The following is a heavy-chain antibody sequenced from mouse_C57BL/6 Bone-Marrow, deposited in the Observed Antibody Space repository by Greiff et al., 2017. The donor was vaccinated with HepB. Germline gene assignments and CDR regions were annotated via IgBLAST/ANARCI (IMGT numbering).Heavy chain of an antibody. D-gene: IGHD2-5*01. CDR3: ARPYYSNYAFAY. V-gene: IGHV1-55*01. J-gene: IGHJ3*01. Sequence: QVHVKQSGAELVKPGASVKMSCKASGYTFTSYWITWVKQRPGQGLEWIGDIYPGSGSTNYNEKFKSKATLTVDTSSSTAYMQLSSLTSEDSAVYYCARPYYSNYAFAYWGQGTLVTVSA. CDR1: GYTFTSYW. CDR2: IYPGSGST.